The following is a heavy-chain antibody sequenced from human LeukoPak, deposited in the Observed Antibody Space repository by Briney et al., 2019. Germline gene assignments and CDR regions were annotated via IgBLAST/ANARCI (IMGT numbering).Heavy chain of an antibody. CDR3: ARDPSGCSSTSCDYFDY. CDR2: ISSSSSYI. D-gene: IGHD2-2*01. Sequence: GGSLRLSCAASGFTFSSYSMNWVRQAPGKGLEWVSSISSSSSYIYYADSVKGRFTISRDNAKNSLYLQMNSLRAEDTAVYYCARDPSGCSSTSCDYFDYWGQGTLVTVSS. CDR1: GFTFSSYS. J-gene: IGHJ4*02. V-gene: IGHV3-21*01.